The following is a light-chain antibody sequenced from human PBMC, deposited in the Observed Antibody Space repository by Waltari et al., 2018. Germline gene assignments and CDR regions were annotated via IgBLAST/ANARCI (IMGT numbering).Light chain of an antibody. Sequence: SVLTQPATVSGSPGQSITISCTGTSSDVGNYNLVSWYQQYPGKAPKVMIYDDNRRPSGVSDRFSGSKSGNTASLTISGVQAEDEADYYCCSYAGSYTWVFGGGTKLTVL. J-gene: IGLJ3*02. CDR3: CSYAGSYTWV. CDR2: DDN. V-gene: IGLV2-23*01. CDR1: SSDVGNYNL.